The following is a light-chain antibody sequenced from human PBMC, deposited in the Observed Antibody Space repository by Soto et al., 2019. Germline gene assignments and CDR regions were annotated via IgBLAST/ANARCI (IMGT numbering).Light chain of an antibody. Sequence: QSVLTQPPSVSGAPGQRVTISCTGSSSNIGAGYDVHWYQQLPGTAPKLLIYGNSNRPSGVPDRFSGSKSGTSASLPITGLQAEDEADYYCQSYDSSLSEVFGTGTKVTVL. CDR1: SSNIGAGYD. CDR2: GNS. V-gene: IGLV1-40*01. J-gene: IGLJ1*01. CDR3: QSYDSSLSEV.